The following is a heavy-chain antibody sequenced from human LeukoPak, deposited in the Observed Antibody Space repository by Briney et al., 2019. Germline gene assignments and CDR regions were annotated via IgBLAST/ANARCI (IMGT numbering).Heavy chain of an antibody. V-gene: IGHV4-39*01. CDR2: IYYSGST. CDR1: GGSISSSSYY. J-gene: IGHJ5*02. CDR3: ARHGYGSGSPTDWFDP. D-gene: IGHD3-10*01. Sequence: PSETLSLTCTVSGGSISSSSYYWGWIRQPPGKGLEWIGSIYYSGSTYYNPSLKSRVTISVGTSKNQFSLKLSSVTAADTAVYYCARHGYGSGSPTDWFDPWGQGTLVTVSS.